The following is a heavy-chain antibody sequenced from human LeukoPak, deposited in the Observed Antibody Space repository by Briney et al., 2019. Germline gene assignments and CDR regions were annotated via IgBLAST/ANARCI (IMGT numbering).Heavy chain of an antibody. CDR3: AREWAIAGRPLDY. J-gene: IGHJ4*02. CDR1: GYTFSSYA. Sequence: GASVKVSCKASGYTFSSYAMHWVRQAPGKGLEYVSGISTNGGTTYYANSVKGRFTISRDNSKNTLSLQMGSLRAEDMAVYYCAREWAIAGRPLDYWGQGTLVTVSS. V-gene: IGHV3-64*01. CDR2: ISTNGGTT. D-gene: IGHD6-6*01.